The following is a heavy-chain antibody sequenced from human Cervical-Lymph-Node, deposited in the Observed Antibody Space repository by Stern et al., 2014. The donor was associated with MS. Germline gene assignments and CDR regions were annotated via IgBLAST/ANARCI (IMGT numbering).Heavy chain of an antibody. CDR3: AKEAVSGTGTHWFDP. Sequence: QVQLQESGPGLVKPSETLSLTCTVSGGSISSYHWSWIRQPPGKGLEWIGNIYYSGTTKYNPSLNSRVTLSVDPSKNQFSLKLSSLTAAGTAVYYCAKEAVSGTGTHWFDPWGQGTVVTVSS. D-gene: IGHD6-19*01. CDR2: IYYSGTT. V-gene: IGHV4-59*01. J-gene: IGHJ5*02. CDR1: GGSISSYH.